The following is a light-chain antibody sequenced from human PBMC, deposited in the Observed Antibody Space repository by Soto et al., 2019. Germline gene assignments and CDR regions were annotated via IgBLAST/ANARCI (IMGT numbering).Light chain of an antibody. CDR3: QPRSNWPPIT. CDR1: QSVSSY. V-gene: IGKV3-11*01. CDR2: DAS. Sequence: EIVVTQSPATLSLSPGERATLSCRASQSVSSYLAWYQQKPGQAPRLLIYDASNRATGIQARFSGSGSGTDFTLTISSLEPEDFAVYYCQPRSNWPPITFGQGTRLEI. J-gene: IGKJ5*01.